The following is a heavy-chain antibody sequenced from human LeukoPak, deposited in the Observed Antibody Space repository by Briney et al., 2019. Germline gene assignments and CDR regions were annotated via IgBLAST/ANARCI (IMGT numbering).Heavy chain of an antibody. J-gene: IGHJ6*03. Sequence: PGGSLRLSCAASGFTFSNYDMHWVRQSPGKGLGWLSLIWSDGKIEQYAASVEGRITISRDNSKNTVYLQMNSLRGEDTAVYYCAKDPGTATRGFHMDVWGKGTRVTVSS. CDR3: AKDPGTATRGFHMDV. CDR1: GFTFSNYD. CDR2: IWSDGKIE. D-gene: IGHD6-13*01. V-gene: IGHV3-30*02.